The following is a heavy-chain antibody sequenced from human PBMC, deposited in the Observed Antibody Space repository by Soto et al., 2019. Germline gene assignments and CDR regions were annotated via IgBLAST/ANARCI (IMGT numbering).Heavy chain of an antibody. CDR3: AKDASMVRGVFDY. J-gene: IGHJ4*02. V-gene: IGHV3-30*18. Sequence: QVQLVESGGGVGQPGRSLRLSCAASGFTFSSYGMHWVRQAPGKGLEWVAVISYDGSNKYYADSVKGRFTISRDNSKNTLYLQMNSLRAEDTAVYYCAKDASMVRGVFDYWGQGTLVTVSS. CDR1: GFTFSSYG. CDR2: ISYDGSNK. D-gene: IGHD3-10*01.